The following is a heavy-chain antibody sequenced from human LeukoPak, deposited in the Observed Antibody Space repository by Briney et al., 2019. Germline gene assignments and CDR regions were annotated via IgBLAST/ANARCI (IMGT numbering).Heavy chain of an antibody. CDR3: ARHNYYDSSGYYRPYYYYYGMDV. V-gene: IGHV4-34*01. Sequence: SETLSLTCAVYGGSFSGYYWSWIRQPPGKGLEWIGEINHSGSTNYNPSLKSRVTISVDTSKNQFSLKLSSVTAADTAVYYCARHNYYDSSGYYRPYYYYYGMDVWGQGTTVTVSS. D-gene: IGHD3-22*01. J-gene: IGHJ6*02. CDR1: GGSFSGYY. CDR2: INHSGST.